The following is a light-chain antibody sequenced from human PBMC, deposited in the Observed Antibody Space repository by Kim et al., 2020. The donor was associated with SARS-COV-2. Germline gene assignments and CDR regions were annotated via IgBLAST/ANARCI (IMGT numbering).Light chain of an antibody. Sequence: LSPGERATLSCRASKSVSSYLAWYQPKPGQAPRLLIFDPSNRATGIPARFSGSGSGTDFTLTISSLEPEDFAVYYCQQRRSWPLTFGGGTKVDIK. J-gene: IGKJ4*01. V-gene: IGKV3-11*01. CDR1: KSVSSY. CDR3: QQRRSWPLT. CDR2: DPS.